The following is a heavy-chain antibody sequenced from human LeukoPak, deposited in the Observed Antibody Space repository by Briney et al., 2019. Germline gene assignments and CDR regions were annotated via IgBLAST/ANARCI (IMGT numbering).Heavy chain of an antibody. D-gene: IGHD5-12*01. V-gene: IGHV3-21*01. CDR2: ISSSSSYI. Sequence: GGSLRLSCAASGFTFSSYSMNWVRQAPGKGLEWVSSISSSSSYIYYADSVKGRFTISRDNAKNSLCLQMNSLRAEDTAVYYCARDHKDLRGYYWGQGTLVTVSS. CDR3: ARDHKDLRGYY. CDR1: GFTFSSYS. J-gene: IGHJ4*02.